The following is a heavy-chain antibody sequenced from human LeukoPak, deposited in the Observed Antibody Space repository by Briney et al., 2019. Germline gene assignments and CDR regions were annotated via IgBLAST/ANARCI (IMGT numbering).Heavy chain of an antibody. CDR3: VRGAEGGTSIRNRYYYFYLDV. V-gene: IGHV1-18*01. J-gene: IGHJ6*03. D-gene: IGHD1-1*01. CDR1: GYTFSNYG. Sequence: ASVKVSCTASGYTFSNYGLNWVRQAPGQGLEWVGRIATYSGNTNYAQKFQGRLTMTTDTSTSTAYMELRTLTSDDTAIYYCVRGAEGGTSIRNRYYYFYLDVWGKGITVTVSS. CDR2: IATYSGNT.